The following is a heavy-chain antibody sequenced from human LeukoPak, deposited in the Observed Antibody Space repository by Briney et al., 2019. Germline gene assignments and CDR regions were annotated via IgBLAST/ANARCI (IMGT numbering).Heavy chain of an antibody. CDR3: AKGAYDYIEIAYFDY. CDR2: IIGSSGTT. D-gene: IGHD5-12*01. CDR1: GFSFNNYA. J-gene: IGHJ4*02. Sequence: PGGSLRLSCVASGFSFNNYAMNWVRQAPGKGLEWVSLIIGSSGTTFYAVSVKGRFTISRDKSKSTLYLQMNSLRAEDTAVYYCAKGAYDYIEIAYFDYWGQGSLVTVSS. V-gene: IGHV3-23*01.